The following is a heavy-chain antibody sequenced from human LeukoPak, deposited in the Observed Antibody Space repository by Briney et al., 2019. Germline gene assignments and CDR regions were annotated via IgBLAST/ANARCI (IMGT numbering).Heavy chain of an antibody. CDR2: IKEDGSQK. J-gene: IGHJ4*02. V-gene: IGHV3-7*03. CDR1: GFTFSSFW. Sequence: GGSLRLSCAASGFTFSSFWMTWVRLTPGKGLEWVANIKEDGSQKYYVDSVKGRFTISRDNAKNSLFLQTNSQRVDDTAVYYCARDSGWFRFDYWGQGTLVTVSS. CDR3: ARDSGWFRFDY. D-gene: IGHD6-19*01.